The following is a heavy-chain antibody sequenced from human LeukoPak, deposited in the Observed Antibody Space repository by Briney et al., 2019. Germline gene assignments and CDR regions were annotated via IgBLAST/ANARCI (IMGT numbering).Heavy chain of an antibody. Sequence: PGGSLRLSCAASGFSLSSYEMIWVRQAPGKGLEWISYINSGSGTNIFYADSVKGRFTIFRDNAKNSLYLQMNTLRAEDTAVYYCARDKDYSESGGHGDWGYYFDYWGQGALVTVSS. V-gene: IGHV3-48*03. D-gene: IGHD3-22*01. CDR3: ARDKDYSESGGHGDWGYYFDY. CDR2: INSGSGTNI. CDR1: GFSLSSYE. J-gene: IGHJ4*02.